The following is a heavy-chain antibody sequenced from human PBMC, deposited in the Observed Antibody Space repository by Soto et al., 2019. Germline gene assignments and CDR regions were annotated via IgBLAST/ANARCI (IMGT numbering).Heavy chain of an antibody. CDR1: GGSFNRHT. V-gene: IGHV1-69*06. Sequence: QVQLVQSGAEVRKPGSSVRVSCKASGGSFNRHTISWVRQAPGQGLEWMGGIIPIFGTANHAQKFQGRVTIIADKSTSTAYMELNSLRSEDTAVYYCAGRCDGTNCLAHFDYWGQGTLVTVSS. CDR3: AGRCDGTNCLAHFDY. CDR2: IIPIFGTA. J-gene: IGHJ4*02. D-gene: IGHD2-2*01.